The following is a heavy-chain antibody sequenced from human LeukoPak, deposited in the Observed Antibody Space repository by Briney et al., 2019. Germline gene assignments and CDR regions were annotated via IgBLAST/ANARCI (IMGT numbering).Heavy chain of an antibody. CDR1: GYTFTSYG. J-gene: IGHJ3*02. CDR3: ARDHYGGNSGGAFDI. CDR2: ISAYNGNT. V-gene: IGHV1-18*01. D-gene: IGHD4-23*01. Sequence: ASVKVSCKASGYTFTSYGISWVRQAPGQGLEWMGWISAYNGNTNYAQKLQGRVTMTTDTSTSTAYMELRSLRSDDTAVYYCARDHYGGNSGGAFDIWGQGTMVTVSS.